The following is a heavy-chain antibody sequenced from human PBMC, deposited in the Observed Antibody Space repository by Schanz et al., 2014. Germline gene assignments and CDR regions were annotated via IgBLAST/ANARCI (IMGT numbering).Heavy chain of an antibody. D-gene: IGHD3-10*01. CDR3: ARYRVSFDRRRLGVY. V-gene: IGHV1-18*01. Sequence: QVQLVQSGVEVKRPGASVRVSCKASGYSFTDYAIHWVRQAPGQGLEWMGWISGYNGDTNYAPKFQDRVTMTTDTTTAITSTDPVNMKSDNTTADDWARYRVSFDRRRLGVYWGQGTLVIVSS. J-gene: IGHJ4*02. CDR2: ISGYNGDT. CDR1: GYSFTDYA.